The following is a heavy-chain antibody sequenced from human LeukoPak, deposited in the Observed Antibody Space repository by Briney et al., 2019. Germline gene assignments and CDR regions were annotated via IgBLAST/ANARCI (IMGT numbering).Heavy chain of an antibody. V-gene: IGHV1-46*01. CDR3: ARVIYGSGSYLDY. Sequence: ASVKVSCKASGYTFTSYYMHWVRQAPGQGLECMGIINPNGVSTNYAQKFQGRVTITRDTSASTAYVELSSLRSEDTAVYYCARVIYGSGSYLDYWGQGTLVTVSS. CDR1: GYTFTSYY. D-gene: IGHD3-10*01. CDR2: INPNGVST. J-gene: IGHJ4*02.